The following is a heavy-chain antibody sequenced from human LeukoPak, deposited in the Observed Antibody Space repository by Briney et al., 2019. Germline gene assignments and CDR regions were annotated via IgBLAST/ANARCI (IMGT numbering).Heavy chain of an antibody. J-gene: IGHJ3*02. Sequence: SETLSLTCTVSGVSISSYYWGWIRQPPGKGLEWIGSIYYSGSTYYNPSLKSRVTISVDTSKNQFSLKLSSVTAADTAVYYCARHLYSYSSKGAFDIWGQGTMLTVSS. CDR3: ARHLYSYSSKGAFDI. D-gene: IGHD5-18*01. CDR2: IYYSGST. CDR1: GVSISSYY. V-gene: IGHV4-39*01.